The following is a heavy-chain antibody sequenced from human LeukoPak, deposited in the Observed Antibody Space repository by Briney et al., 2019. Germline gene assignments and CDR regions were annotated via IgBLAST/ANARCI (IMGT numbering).Heavy chain of an antibody. J-gene: IGHJ4*02. V-gene: IGHV3-66*01. CDR3: ARNLLVGVTKDY. Sequence: PGGSLRLFCAASGFTVSSHYIMWVRQAPGKGLEWVSVIYSGGSTYYADSVKGRFTISRDNSKNTLYLQMNSLRAEDTTVYYCARNLLVGVTKDYWGQGTLVTVSS. CDR1: GFTVSSHY. CDR2: IYSGGST. D-gene: IGHD1-26*01.